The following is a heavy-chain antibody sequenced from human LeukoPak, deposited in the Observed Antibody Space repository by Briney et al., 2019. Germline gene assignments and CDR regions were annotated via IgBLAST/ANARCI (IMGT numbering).Heavy chain of an antibody. CDR2: IRYDGSNK. D-gene: IGHD4-17*01. Sequence: GGSLRLSCAASEFTFRSYGMHWVRQAPGKGLDWVAFIRYDGSNKYYADSVKRRFTISRDNSRNTLYLQMNSLRTEDTAVYYCAKEIWPTVTTPGRTYFDYWGQGTLVTVSS. CDR3: AKEIWPTVTTPGRTYFDY. CDR1: EFTFRSYG. V-gene: IGHV3-30*02. J-gene: IGHJ4*02.